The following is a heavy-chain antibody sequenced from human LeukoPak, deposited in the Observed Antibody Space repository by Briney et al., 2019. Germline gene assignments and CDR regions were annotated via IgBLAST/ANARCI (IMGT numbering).Heavy chain of an antibody. Sequence: GGSLRLSCAASGFTFDDYGMSWVRQAPGKGLEWVAGINWNGRSTYYADSVRGRFTISRDNARDSLYVQMNSLTVEDTAVYYCAKGGHYSAFDAWGQGALVIVSS. J-gene: IGHJ5*02. D-gene: IGHD3-3*01. CDR1: GFTFDDYG. V-gene: IGHV3-20*04. CDR2: INWNGRST. CDR3: AKGGHYSAFDA.